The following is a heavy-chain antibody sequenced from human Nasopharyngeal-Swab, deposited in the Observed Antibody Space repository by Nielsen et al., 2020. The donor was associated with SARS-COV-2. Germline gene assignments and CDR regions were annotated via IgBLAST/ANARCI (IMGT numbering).Heavy chain of an antibody. CDR2: IYVGNGDT. V-gene: IGHV1-3*01. CDR3: ASPDYGDY. Sequence: ASVKVSCKASGFSFTNYVIHWVRQAPGQRPEWMGWIYVGNGDTQYTPNFQGRVTFTRDTCANTAYMEMSSLTSEDTAVFYCASPDYGDYWGQGTLVTVSS. J-gene: IGHJ4*02. CDR1: GFSFTNYV.